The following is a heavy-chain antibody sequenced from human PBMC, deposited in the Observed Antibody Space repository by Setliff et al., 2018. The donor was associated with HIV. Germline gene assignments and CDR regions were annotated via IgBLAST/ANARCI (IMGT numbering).Heavy chain of an antibody. CDR1: GFTFSSYT. J-gene: IGHJ4*02. V-gene: IGHV3-21*01. CDR2: ISYSTGYI. D-gene: IGHD6-13*01. Sequence: LRLSCAASGFTFSSYTMNWVRQAPGKGLEWVSSISYSTGYIYYANSVKGRFTISRDNAKSSLYLQMNSLRAEDTAVYYCARGVAAAGTDYWGQGTLVTVSS. CDR3: ARGVAAAGTDY.